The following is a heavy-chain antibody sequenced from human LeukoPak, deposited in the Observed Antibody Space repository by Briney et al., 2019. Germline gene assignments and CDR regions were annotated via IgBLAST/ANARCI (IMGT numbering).Heavy chain of an antibody. CDR1: GGSISSSSYY. V-gene: IGHV4-39*01. CDR2: IYYSGST. D-gene: IGHD6-13*01. J-gene: IGHJ4*02. CDR3: ARVGMGSSSWYVDY. Sequence: SETLSLTCTVSGGSISSSSYYWGWIRQPPGKGLEWIGSIYYSGSTYYNPSLKSRVTISVDTSKNQFSLKLSSVTAADTAVYYCARVGMGSSSWYVDYWGQGTLVTVPS.